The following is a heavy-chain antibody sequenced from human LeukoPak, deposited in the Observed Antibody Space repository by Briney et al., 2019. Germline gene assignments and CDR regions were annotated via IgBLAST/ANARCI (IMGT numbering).Heavy chain of an antibody. CDR2: INPNSGGT. J-gene: IGHJ4*02. Sequence: ASVKVSCKASGYTFTDYLMHWVRQAPGQGLECMGWINPNSGGTSSAQKFQGRVTMTRDTSISTAYMELSTLRSDDTAVYYCARDRNGDGFAYFDYWGQGTLVTVSS. D-gene: IGHD5-24*01. V-gene: IGHV1-2*02. CDR1: GYTFTDYL. CDR3: ARDRNGDGFAYFDY.